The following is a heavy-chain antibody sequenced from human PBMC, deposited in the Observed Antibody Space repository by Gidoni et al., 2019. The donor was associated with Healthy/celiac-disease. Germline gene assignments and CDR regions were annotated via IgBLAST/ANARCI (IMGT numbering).Heavy chain of an antibody. CDR1: GFTFSSYA. V-gene: IGHV3-23*01. Sequence: EVQLLESGGGLVQPGGSLRLSCAASGFTFSSYAMRWVRQAPGKGLEWVSAISGSGGSTYYADSVKGRFTISRDNSKNTLYLQMNSLRAEDTAVYYGARNYGPVYYFDYWGQGTLVTVSS. CDR2: ISGSGGST. J-gene: IGHJ4*02. D-gene: IGHD1-7*01. CDR3: ARNYGPVYYFDY.